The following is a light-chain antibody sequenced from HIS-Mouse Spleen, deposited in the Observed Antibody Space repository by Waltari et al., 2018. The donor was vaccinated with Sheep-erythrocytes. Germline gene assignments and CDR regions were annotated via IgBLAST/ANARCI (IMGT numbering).Light chain of an antibody. Sequence: SYELTQPPSVSVSPGQTASITCSGDKLEDKYACWYQQTPGQSPVLVIYQDSKRPSGIPERFSGSNSGNTATLTISGTQAMDEADYYCQAWDSSSWVFGGGTKLTVL. CDR1: KLEDKY. V-gene: IGLV3-1*01. J-gene: IGLJ3*02. CDR3: QAWDSSSWV. CDR2: QDS.